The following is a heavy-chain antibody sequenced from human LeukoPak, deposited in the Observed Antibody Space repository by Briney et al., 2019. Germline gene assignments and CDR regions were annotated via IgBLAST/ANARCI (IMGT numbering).Heavy chain of an antibody. CDR2: IIPIFGTA. V-gene: IGHV1-69*05. J-gene: IGHJ4*02. CDR1: GGTFSSYA. D-gene: IGHD3-10*01. Sequence: SVKVSCKASGGTFSSYAISWVRQAPGQGPEWMGGIIPIFGTANYAQKLQGRVTMTTDTSTSTAYMELRSLRSGDTAVYYCARDRIYGSGSYYSSPDYWGQGTLVTVSS. CDR3: ARDRIYGSGSYYSSPDY.